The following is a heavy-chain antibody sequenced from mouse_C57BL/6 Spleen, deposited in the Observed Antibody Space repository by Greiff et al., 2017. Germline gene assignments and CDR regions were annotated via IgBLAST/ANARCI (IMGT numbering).Heavy chain of an antibody. V-gene: IGHV1-80*01. Sequence: QVQLQQSGAELVKPGASVTISCKASAYASSSYWTNWVKPRPGKGLEWIGQIYSGDGDTNYNGKFTGKATLTADKSSSTAYMQLSSLTAEDSAVYFCARGGLFDYWGQGTTLTVSS. CDR1: AYASSSYW. CDR3: ARGGLFDY. CDR2: IYSGDGDT. D-gene: IGHD3-3*01. J-gene: IGHJ2*01.